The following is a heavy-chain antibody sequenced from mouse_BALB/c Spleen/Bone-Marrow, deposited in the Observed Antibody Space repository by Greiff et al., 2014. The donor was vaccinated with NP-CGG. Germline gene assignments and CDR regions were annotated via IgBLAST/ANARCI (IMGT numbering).Heavy chain of an antibody. J-gene: IGHJ1*01. CDR1: GYTFTSYW. CDR2: IDPSNGRT. D-gene: IGHD1-1*01. Sequence: QVQLKESGAELVKPGASVKLSCKASGYTFTSYWMHWGKQRPGQGLEWIGKIDPSNGRTNYNEKFKNKATLTVDKSSSTAYMQLNSLTSEDSAVYYCARSTTVVVRYWYFDVWGAGTTVTVSS. V-gene: IGHV1S81*02. CDR3: ARSTTVVVRYWYFDV.